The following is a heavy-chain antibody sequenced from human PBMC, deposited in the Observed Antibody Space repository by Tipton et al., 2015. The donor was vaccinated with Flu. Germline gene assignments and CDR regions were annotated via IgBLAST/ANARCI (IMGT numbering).Heavy chain of an antibody. CDR3: AAALVHSSSWYSASDY. J-gene: IGHJ4*02. CDR2: IVVGSGNT. Sequence: QSGAEVKKPGTSVKVSCKASGFTFTSSAMQWVRQARGQRLEWIGWIVVGSGNTNYAQKFQERVTITRDMSTSTAYMELSSLRSEDTAVYYCAAALVHSSSWYSASDYWGQGTLVTVSS. D-gene: IGHD6-13*01. CDR1: GFTFTSSA. V-gene: IGHV1-58*02.